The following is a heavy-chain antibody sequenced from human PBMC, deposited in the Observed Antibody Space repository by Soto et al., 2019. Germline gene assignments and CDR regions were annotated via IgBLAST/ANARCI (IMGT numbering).Heavy chain of an antibody. D-gene: IGHD2-15*01. CDR3: ANMERMDPWAYSFDY. J-gene: IGHJ4*02. V-gene: IGHV3-23*01. Sequence: EVQVLESGGGLVQPGGSLRLSCAATGFTFSDFAMSWVRQAPGKGLEWVSRIYGGGNGPHYADSVKGRVTISRDNSKNTLYLQMNSLRAEDTAVYYCANMERMDPWAYSFDYWGQGTLVTVSS. CDR2: IYGGGNGP. CDR1: GFTFSDFA.